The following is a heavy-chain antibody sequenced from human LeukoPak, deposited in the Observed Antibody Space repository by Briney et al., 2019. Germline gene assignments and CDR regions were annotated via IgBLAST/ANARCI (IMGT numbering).Heavy chain of an antibody. CDR3: ARFRTWGDKAFDY. J-gene: IGHJ4*02. CDR2: IYSGDST. CDR1: GFTVSNNY. V-gene: IGHV3-53*01. D-gene: IGHD2-21*02. Sequence: GGSLRLSCAVSGFTVSNNYVSWVRQAPGKGLEWVSVIYSGDSTKYADSVKGRFTISRDSAKNSLYLQMNSLRAEDTAVYYCARFRTWGDKAFDYWGQGTLVTVSS.